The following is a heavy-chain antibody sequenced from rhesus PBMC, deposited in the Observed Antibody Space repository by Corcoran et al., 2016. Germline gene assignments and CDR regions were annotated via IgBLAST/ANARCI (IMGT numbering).Heavy chain of an antibody. D-gene: IGHD4-29*01. Sequence: QVHLVQSGAAIKQPGASVKLSCKASGYTCPSYYMPWVRQAPDPRLEWIRRSSPDKGNKGDAQNFQGRGTITTDTSTSTGYMERSSLRAEDTAVYYCTRDLYGSSYGRFDVWGPGVLVTVSS. CDR3: TRDLYGSSYGRFDV. V-gene: IGHV1-1*01. CDR1: GYTCPSYY. CDR2: SSPDKGNK. J-gene: IGHJ5-1*01.